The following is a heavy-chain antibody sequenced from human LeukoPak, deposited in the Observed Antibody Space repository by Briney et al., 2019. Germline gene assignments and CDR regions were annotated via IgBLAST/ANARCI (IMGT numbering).Heavy chain of an antibody. Sequence: PSETLSLTCTVSGGSISSYYWGWIRQPPGEGLEWIGSIHYSGSTYYNPSLKSRVTLSVDTSKNQFSLKLSSVTAADTAVYYCARRELARTFDIWGQGTMVTVS. CDR2: IHYSGST. CDR1: GGSISSYY. D-gene: IGHD1-1*01. V-gene: IGHV4-39*01. CDR3: ARRELARTFDI. J-gene: IGHJ3*02.